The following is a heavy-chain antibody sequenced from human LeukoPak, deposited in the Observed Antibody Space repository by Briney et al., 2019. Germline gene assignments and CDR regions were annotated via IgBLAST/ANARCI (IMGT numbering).Heavy chain of an antibody. Sequence: GGSLRLFCAASGFTFSSYRMSWVRQAPGKGLEWVSAISGSGGSKYYADSVKGRFTISRDNSKNTLYLQMNGLRAEDTAVYYCVPHTPYSSSWYDFYWGQGTLVTVSS. J-gene: IGHJ4*02. CDR3: VPHTPYSSSWYDFY. D-gene: IGHD6-13*01. CDR1: GFTFSSYR. CDR2: ISGSGGSK. V-gene: IGHV3-23*01.